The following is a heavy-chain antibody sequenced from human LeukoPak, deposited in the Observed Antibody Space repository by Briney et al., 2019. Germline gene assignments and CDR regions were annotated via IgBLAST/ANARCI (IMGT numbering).Heavy chain of an antibody. CDR3: ARDDGDPPDY. CDR1: GFTFSSQW. Sequence: GGSLRLSCVASGFTFSSQWMSWVRQAPGKGLEWVANVNQGGTEKYYVDSVKGRFTISRDNAKNSLYLQMNSLRAEDTAVYYCARDDGDPPDYWGQGTLVTVSS. CDR2: VNQGGTEK. V-gene: IGHV3-7*01. D-gene: IGHD4-17*01. J-gene: IGHJ4*02.